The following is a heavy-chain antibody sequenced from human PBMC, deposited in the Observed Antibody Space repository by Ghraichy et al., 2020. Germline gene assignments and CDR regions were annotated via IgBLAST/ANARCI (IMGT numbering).Heavy chain of an antibody. J-gene: IGHJ4*02. V-gene: IGHV3-30-3*01. CDR3: RRESNRATVPVDY. D-gene: IGHD1-14*01. CDR1: GFTFSSYS. Sequence: LSLTCAASGFTFSSYSMHWVRQAPGKGLEWVTIISSDGNRKHYADSVKGRFTISRDNSENTLYLEMNSLRAEDTAVYYCRRESNRATVPVDYWGQGTLVTVSP. CDR2: ISSDGNRK.